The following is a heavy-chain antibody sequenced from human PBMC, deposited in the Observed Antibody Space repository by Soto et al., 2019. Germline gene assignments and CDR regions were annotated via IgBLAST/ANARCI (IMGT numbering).Heavy chain of an antibody. CDR1: GYTFTCYY. V-gene: IGHV1-2*04. D-gene: IGHD2-2*01. J-gene: IGHJ4*02. CDR3: AREGGLGAAAYFDY. Sequence: ASVKVSCKASGYTFTCYYIHWLRQAPGQGLEWMGWIHPNSGGTNYAQKFQGWVTLTRDTSISTAYLEVRLTSDDSAVYFCAREGGLGAAAYFDYWGQGTQVTSPQ. CDR2: IHPNSGGT.